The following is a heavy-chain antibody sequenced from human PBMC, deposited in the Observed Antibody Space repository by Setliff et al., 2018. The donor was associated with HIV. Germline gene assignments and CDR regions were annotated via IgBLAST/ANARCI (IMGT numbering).Heavy chain of an antibody. J-gene: IGHJ1*01. CDR1: GASVTTHS. CDR2: ILDTGSP. V-gene: IGHV4-59*02. D-gene: IGHD6-13*01. CDR3: AKVRDGSSPGFHH. Sequence: SETLSLTCTVSGASVTTHSWSWIRQSPEKGLEWIAFILDTGSPNYSPSFKSRVTISVDTSMNQFSLKLTSVTAADTAVYYCAKVRDGSSPGFHHWGQGTLVTVSS.